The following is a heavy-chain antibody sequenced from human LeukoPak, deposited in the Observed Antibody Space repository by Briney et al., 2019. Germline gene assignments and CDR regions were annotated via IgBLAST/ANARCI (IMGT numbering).Heavy chain of an antibody. CDR2: IRSKVSNYAT. CDR1: GFTLSGSG. Sequence: GGSLRLSCAASGFTLSGSGIHWVRQASGKGLEWVGRIRSKVSNYATTYTASVKGRFTISRDDSKDTAYLQMNSLKTEDTAVYYCAGRVEMRPANEYWGQGTLVTVSS. V-gene: IGHV3-73*01. CDR3: AGRVEMRPANEY. J-gene: IGHJ4*02. D-gene: IGHD2-2*01.